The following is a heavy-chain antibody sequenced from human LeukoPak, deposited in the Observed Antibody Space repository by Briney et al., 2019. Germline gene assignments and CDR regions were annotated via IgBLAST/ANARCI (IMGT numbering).Heavy chain of an antibody. CDR3: ATGYSYGLNAFDI. V-gene: IGHV4-4*02. Sequence: PSETLSLTCAVSGGSISSSNWWSWVRQPPGKGLEWIGEIYHSGSTNYNPSLKSRVTISVDKSKNQFSLKLSSVTTADTAVYYCATGYSYGLNAFDIWGQGTMVTVSS. D-gene: IGHD5-18*01. CDR1: GGSISSSNW. CDR2: IYHSGST. J-gene: IGHJ3*02.